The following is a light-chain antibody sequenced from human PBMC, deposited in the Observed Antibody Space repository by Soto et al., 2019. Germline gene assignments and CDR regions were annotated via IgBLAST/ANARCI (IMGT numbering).Light chain of an antibody. V-gene: IGLV2-8*01. Sequence: QSALTQPPSASGSPGQSVTISCTGTSSDVGGYNYVSWYQQHPGKAPKLMIYEVSKRPSGVPDRFSGSKSGNTASLTVSGLQAEDGADYYCSSFAGSNNLRMFGGGTKVTVL. CDR3: SSFAGSNNLRM. J-gene: IGLJ3*02. CDR1: SSDVGGYNY. CDR2: EVS.